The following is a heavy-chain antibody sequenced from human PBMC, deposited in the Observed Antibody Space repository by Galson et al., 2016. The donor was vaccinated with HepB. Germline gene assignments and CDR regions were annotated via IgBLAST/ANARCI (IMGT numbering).Heavy chain of an antibody. D-gene: IGHD4-11*01. CDR1: GYTFAGYY. J-gene: IGHJ4*02. CDR2: INPGTGGT. Sequence: SVKVSCKASGYTFAGYYIHWVRQAPGQGLEWIGWINPGTGGTNYAQKFQGRVTMTRDTSISTAYLELSRLTSDDTAVYYCARGDDYSNLSDLWGPGTLVTVSS. CDR3: ARGDDYSNLSDL. V-gene: IGHV1-2*02.